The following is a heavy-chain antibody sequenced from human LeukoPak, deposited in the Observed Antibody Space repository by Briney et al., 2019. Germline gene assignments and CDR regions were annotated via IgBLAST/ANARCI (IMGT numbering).Heavy chain of an antibody. CDR1: GFTFSSYG. Sequence: GRSLRLSCAASGFTFSSYGMHWVRQAPGKGLEWVAVIWYDGSNKHYADSVKGRFTISRDNSKNTLYLQMNSLRAEDTAVYYCARALSYCSSTSCSLYYYYYYMDAWGKGTTVTVSS. V-gene: IGHV3-33*01. D-gene: IGHD2-2*01. CDR3: ARALSYCSSTSCSLYYYYYYMDA. J-gene: IGHJ6*03. CDR2: IWYDGSNK.